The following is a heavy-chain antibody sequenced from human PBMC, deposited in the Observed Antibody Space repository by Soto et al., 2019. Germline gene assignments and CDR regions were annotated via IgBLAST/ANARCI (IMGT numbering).Heavy chain of an antibody. CDR3: VHPRSTVQIPPT. CDR2: ISSNGDST. V-gene: IGHV3-64D*06. D-gene: IGHD4-17*01. Sequence: GGSLRLSCSASGFTFSIFSMHWVRQAPGKGLEYVSGISSNGDSTYYADSVKGRFTISRGNSKNTLYLQMSSLRAVDTAVYYCVHPRSTVQIPPTWGQGTLVTVSS. J-gene: IGHJ5*02. CDR1: GFTFSIFS.